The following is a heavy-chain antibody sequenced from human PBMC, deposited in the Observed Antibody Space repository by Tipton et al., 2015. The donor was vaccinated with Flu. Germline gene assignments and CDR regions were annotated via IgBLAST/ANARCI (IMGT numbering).Heavy chain of an antibody. J-gene: IGHJ4*02. CDR1: GFTFSSYS. Sequence: SLRLSCAASGFTFSSYSMNWVRQAPGKGLEWVSSISSSSSYIYYADSVKGRFTISRDNAKNSLYPQMNSLRAEDTAVYYCARDPVVAATRGSFDYWGQGTLVTVSS. D-gene: IGHD2-15*01. V-gene: IGHV3-21*01. CDR2: ISSSSSYI. CDR3: ARDPVVAATRGSFDY.